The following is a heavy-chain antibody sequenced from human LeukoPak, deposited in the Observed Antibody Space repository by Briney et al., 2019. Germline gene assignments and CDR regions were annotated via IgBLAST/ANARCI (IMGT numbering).Heavy chain of an antibody. CDR1: GFTFSSYA. J-gene: IGHJ6*03. D-gene: IGHD6-19*01. V-gene: IGHV3-30-3*01. Sequence: PGRSLRLSCAASGFTFSSYAMHWVRQAPGKGLEWVAVISYDGSNKYYADSVKGRFTISRDNSKNTLYLQMNSLRAEDTAVYYCARVGSGWGHYYYYMDVWGKGTTVTVSS. CDR3: ARVGSGWGHYYYYMDV. CDR2: ISYDGSNK.